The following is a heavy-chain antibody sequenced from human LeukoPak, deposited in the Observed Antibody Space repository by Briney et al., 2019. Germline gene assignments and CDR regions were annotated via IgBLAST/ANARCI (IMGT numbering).Heavy chain of an antibody. J-gene: IGHJ3*02. CDR2: IYYSGST. D-gene: IGHD5/OR15-5a*01. CDR3: ARRVSYPIGAFDI. CDR1: GGSISSGGHY. Sequence: SETLSLTCTVSGGSISSGGHYWSWIRQHPGKGLEWIGYIYYSGSTYYNPSLKSRVTISVDTSKNQFSLKLSSVTAADTAVYYCARRVSYPIGAFDIWGQGTMVTVSS. V-gene: IGHV4-31*03.